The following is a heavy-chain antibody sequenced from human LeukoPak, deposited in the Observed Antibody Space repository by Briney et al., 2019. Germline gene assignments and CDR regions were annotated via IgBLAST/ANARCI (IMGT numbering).Heavy chain of an antibody. CDR1: GFTFTNYG. CDR3: AGGSGLDAFDI. D-gene: IGHD3-22*01. Sequence: GSLRLSCAASGFTFTNYGVSWVRQAPGKGLEWIGYIYYSGSTNYNPSLKSRVTISVDTSKNQFSLKLSSVTAADTAVYYCAGGSGLDAFDIWGQGTMVTVSS. J-gene: IGHJ3*02. V-gene: IGHV4-59*08. CDR2: IYYSGST.